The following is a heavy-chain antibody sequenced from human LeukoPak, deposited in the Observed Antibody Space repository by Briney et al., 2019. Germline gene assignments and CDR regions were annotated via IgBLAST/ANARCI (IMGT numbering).Heavy chain of an antibody. CDR3: ARGLRSGTLDY. V-gene: IGHV4-59*13. Sequence: WETLSLTCTVSHDSISTYSWSWIRQPPGKGLEWLGYVSYSGSTNYSPSLESRVTMSVDTSKSQFSLKLRSVTAADTAVYYCARGLRSGTLDYWGQGTLVTVSS. D-gene: IGHD2-15*01. CDR2: VSYSGST. CDR1: HDSISTYS. J-gene: IGHJ4*02.